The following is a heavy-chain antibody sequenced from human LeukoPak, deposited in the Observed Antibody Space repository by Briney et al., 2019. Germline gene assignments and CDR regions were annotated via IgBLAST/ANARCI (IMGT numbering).Heavy chain of an antibody. J-gene: IGHJ6*02. CDR3: ARGGSSSWYYYYGMDV. V-gene: IGHV3-30-3*01. Sequence: GGSLRLSCAASGFTLSSYAMHWVRQAPGKGLEWVAVISYDGSNKYYADSVKGRFTISRDNSKNTLYLQMNSLRAEDTAVYYCARGGSSSWYYYYGMDVWGQGTMVTVSS. CDR2: ISYDGSNK. D-gene: IGHD6-13*01. CDR1: GFTLSSYA.